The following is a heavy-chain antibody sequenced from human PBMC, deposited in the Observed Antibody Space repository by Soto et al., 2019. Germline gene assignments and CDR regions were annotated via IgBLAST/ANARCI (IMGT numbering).Heavy chain of an antibody. Sequence: QVQLVQSGAAVRKHGASVSVSCKASDYTFSNYYMSWVRQTPGQGLEWMGKINPDGGATTYAQNFQGRLTITSDTSSYTVYMEITGLTSDDTAVYYCARGRRYVVWGQGTQVTVSS. CDR2: INPDGGAT. D-gene: IGHD1-1*01. CDR1: DYTFSNYY. V-gene: IGHV1-46*01. J-gene: IGHJ4*02. CDR3: ARGRRYVV.